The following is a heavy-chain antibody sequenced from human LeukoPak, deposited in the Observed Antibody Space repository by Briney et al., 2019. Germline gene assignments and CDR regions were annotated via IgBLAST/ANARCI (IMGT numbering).Heavy chain of an antibody. CDR2: IYYSGST. CDR3: ARSGWNYRLGYYYYMDV. J-gene: IGHJ6*03. V-gene: IGHV4-59*01. D-gene: IGHD1-7*01. Sequence: SETLSLACTVSGGSISSYYWSWIRQPPGKGLEWIGYIYYSGSTNYNPSLKSRVTISVDTSKNQFSLKLSSVTAADTAAYYCARSGWNYRLGYYYYMDVWGKGTTVTVSS. CDR1: GGSISSYY.